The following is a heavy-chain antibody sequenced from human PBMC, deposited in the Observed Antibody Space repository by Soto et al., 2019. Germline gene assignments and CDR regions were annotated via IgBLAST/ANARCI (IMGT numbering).Heavy chain of an antibody. CDR1: GFTFSSYA. CDR2: ISGSGGST. J-gene: IGHJ4*02. CDR3: AKAGRLQSPLDY. Sequence: HPGGSLRLSCAASGFTFSSYAMSWVRQAPGKGLEWVSAISGSGGSTYYADSVKGRFTISRGNSKNTLYLQMNSLRAEDTAVYYCAKAGRLQSPLDYWGQGTLVTVSS. D-gene: IGHD4-4*01. V-gene: IGHV3-23*01.